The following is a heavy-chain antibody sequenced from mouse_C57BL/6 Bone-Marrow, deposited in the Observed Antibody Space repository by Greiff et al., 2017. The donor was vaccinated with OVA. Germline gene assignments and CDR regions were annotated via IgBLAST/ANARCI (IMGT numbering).Heavy chain of an antibody. CDR1: GFTFSDYG. CDR2: ISSGSSTI. CDR3: ARDKQGFAY. Sequence: EVKLMESGGGLVKPGGSLKLSCAASGFTFSDYGMHWVRQAPEKGLEWVAYISSGSSTIYYADTVKGRFTISRDNAKNTLFLQMTSLRSEDTAMYYCARDKQGFAYWGQGTLVTVSA. V-gene: IGHV5-17*01. J-gene: IGHJ3*01.